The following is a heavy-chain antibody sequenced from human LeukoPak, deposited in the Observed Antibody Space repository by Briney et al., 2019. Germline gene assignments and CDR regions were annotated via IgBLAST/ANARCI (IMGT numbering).Heavy chain of an antibody. CDR1: GFTFSSYA. CDR2: ISGSGGST. D-gene: IGHD3-22*01. J-gene: IGHJ4*02. Sequence: GGSLRLSCAASGFTFSSYAMSWVRQAPGKGLEWVSAISGSGGSTYYADSVKGRFTISRDNSKNTLYLQMSSLRAEDTAVYYCALRPYDSSGYLGYYFDYWGQGTLVTVSS. CDR3: ALRPYDSSGYLGYYFDY. V-gene: IGHV3-23*01.